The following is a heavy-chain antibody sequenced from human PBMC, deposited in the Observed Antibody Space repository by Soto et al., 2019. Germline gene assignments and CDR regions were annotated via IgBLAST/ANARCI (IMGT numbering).Heavy chain of an antibody. V-gene: IGHV4-39*01. CDR2: IYYVGST. Sequence: LQLQESGPGLVKPSETLSLTCTVSNGSISSRYYWGWLRQTPGKGLEWIASIYYVGSTSYSTSLESRVTISVDTSNNQFSLRLNSVPAADTAVYYCARTAVATHWYFDLWGRATLVT. J-gene: IGHJ2*01. D-gene: IGHD6-19*01. CDR3: ARTAVATHWYFDL. CDR1: NGSISSRYY.